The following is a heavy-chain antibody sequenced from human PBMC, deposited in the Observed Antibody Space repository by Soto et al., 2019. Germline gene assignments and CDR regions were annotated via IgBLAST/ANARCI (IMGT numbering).Heavy chain of an antibody. D-gene: IGHD6-13*01. CDR2: ISYDGSNK. J-gene: IGHJ4*02. CDR1: GFTFSSYA. V-gene: IGHV3-30-3*01. CDR3: ARDRIYSSSWHDY. Sequence: ESGGGVVQPGRSLRLSCAASGFTFSSYAMHWVRQAPGKGLEWVAVISYDGSNKYYADSVKGRFTISRVNSKNTLYLQMNSLRAEDTAVYYCARDRIYSSSWHDYWGQGTLVTVSS.